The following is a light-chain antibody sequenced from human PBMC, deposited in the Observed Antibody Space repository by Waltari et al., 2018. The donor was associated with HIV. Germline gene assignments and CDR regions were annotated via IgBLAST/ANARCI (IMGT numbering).Light chain of an antibody. V-gene: IGLV1-51*01. Sequence: QSVLTQSPSVSAAPGQKVTISCSGSNSNIGNNYVSWYQQLPGTAPKLLIYDKNKRPSGIPDRFSGSKSGTSATLGITGLQTGDEADYYCGTWDSSLSAVVFGGGTKLTVL. J-gene: IGLJ2*01. CDR1: NSNIGNNY. CDR3: GTWDSSLSAVV. CDR2: DKN.